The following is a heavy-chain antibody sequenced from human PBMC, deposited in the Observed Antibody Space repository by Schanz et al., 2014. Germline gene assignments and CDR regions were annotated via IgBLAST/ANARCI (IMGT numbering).Heavy chain of an antibody. CDR1: GYTFTSYG. CDR2: ISDYNADT. J-gene: IGHJ1*01. Sequence: QVQLVQSGAEVKKPGASVKVSCKASGYTFTSYGISWVRQAPGQGPEWMGWISDYNADTKYAQEFQGRVTVTRDTSTSTVYMELSSLTSEDTAVYFCAREGFYAEYFRHWGQGTLVVVSS. CDR3: AREGFYAEYFRH. V-gene: IGHV1-18*04.